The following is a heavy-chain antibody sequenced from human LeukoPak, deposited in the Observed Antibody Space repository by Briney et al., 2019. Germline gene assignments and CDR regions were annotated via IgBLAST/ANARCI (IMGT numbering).Heavy chain of an antibody. CDR3: ARDPRPLDYYDSRGFDP. CDR2: IYYSGST. Sequence: PSETLSLTXTVSGGSISSYYWSWIRQPPGKGLEWIGYIYYSGSTNYNPSLKSRVTISVDTSKNQFSLKLSSVTAADTAVYYCARDPRPLDYYDSRGFDPWGQGTLVTVSS. V-gene: IGHV4-59*01. CDR1: GGSISSYY. D-gene: IGHD3-22*01. J-gene: IGHJ5*02.